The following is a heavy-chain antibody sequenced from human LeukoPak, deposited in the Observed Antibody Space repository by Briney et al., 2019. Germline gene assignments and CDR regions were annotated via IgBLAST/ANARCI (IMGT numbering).Heavy chain of an antibody. V-gene: IGHV4-59*01. CDR1: GGSISSYY. D-gene: IGHD4-11*01. Sequence: SETLSLTCTVSGGSISSYYWSWIRQPPGKGLEWIGYIYYSGSTNYNPSLKSRVTISVDTSKNQFSLKLSSVTAADTAVYYCARETVTPGSYYYNYMDVWGKGTTVTVSS. CDR2: IYYSGST. CDR3: ARETVTPGSYYYNYMDV. J-gene: IGHJ6*03.